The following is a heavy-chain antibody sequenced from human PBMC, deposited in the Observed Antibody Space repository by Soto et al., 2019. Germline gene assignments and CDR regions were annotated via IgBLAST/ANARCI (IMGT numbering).Heavy chain of an antibody. CDR2: TYYSGST. J-gene: IGHJ6*02. CDR3: ARDLRYCSSTSCPYGMDV. D-gene: IGHD2-2*01. V-gene: IGHV4-59*01. Sequence: SETLSLTCTVSGGSISSYYWSWIRQPPGKGLEWIGYTYYSGSTNYNPSLKSRVTISVDTSKNQFSLKLSSVTAADTAVYYCARDLRYCSSTSCPYGMDVWGQGTTVTVS. CDR1: GGSISSYY.